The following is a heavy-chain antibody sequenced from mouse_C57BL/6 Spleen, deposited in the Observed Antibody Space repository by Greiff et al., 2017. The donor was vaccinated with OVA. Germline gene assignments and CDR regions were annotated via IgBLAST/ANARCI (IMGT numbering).Heavy chain of an antibody. V-gene: IGHV1-7*01. Sequence: QVHVKQSGAELAKPGASVKLSCKASGYTFTSYWMHWVKQRPGQGLEWIGYINPSSGYTKYNQKFKDKATLTADKSSSTAYMQLSSLTYEDSAVYYCAPLITTVVAPYFDYWGQGTTLTVSS. CDR1: GYTFTSYW. CDR2: INPSSGYT. J-gene: IGHJ2*01. D-gene: IGHD1-1*01. CDR3: APLITTVVAPYFDY.